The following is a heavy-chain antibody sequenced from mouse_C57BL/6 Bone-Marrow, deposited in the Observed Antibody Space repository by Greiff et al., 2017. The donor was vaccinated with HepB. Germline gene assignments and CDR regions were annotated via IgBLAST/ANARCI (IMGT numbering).Heavy chain of an antibody. CDR2: SRNKANDYTT. J-gene: IGHJ2*01. V-gene: IGHV7-1*01. CDR3: ARDGYYGEFDY. D-gene: IGHD1-1*02. Sequence: EVQLVESGGGLVQSGRSLRLSCATSGFTFSDFYMEWVRQAPGKGLEWIAASRNKANDYTTEYSASVKGRFIVSRDTSQSILYLQMNALRAEDTAIYYCARDGYYGEFDYWGQGTTLTVSS. CDR1: GFTFSDFY.